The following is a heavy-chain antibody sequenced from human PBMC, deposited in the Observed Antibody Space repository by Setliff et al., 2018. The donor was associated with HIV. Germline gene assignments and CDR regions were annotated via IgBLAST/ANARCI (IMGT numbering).Heavy chain of an antibody. V-gene: IGHV4-61*09. D-gene: IGHD1-26*01. Sequence: SETLSLTCTVSGGSIGSGSHYWSWIRQPAGKGLEWIGHIYTTGSTNYNPSLKSRVTISADTSNNQFSLRLTSLTAADTAVYYCAKTSVGATGLYAFDIWGQGTMVTVSS. J-gene: IGHJ3*02. CDR2: IYTTGST. CDR1: GGSIGSGSHY. CDR3: AKTSVGATGLYAFDI.